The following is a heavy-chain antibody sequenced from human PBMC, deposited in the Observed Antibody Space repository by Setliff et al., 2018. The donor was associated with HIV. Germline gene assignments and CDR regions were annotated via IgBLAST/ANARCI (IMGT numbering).Heavy chain of an antibody. D-gene: IGHD6-13*01. CDR1: GGSINRGNYY. J-gene: IGHJ5*02. V-gene: IGHV4-61*09. Sequence: SETLSLTCSVSGGSINRGNYYWTWIRQSAGKGLEWIGHIHITGNTDYNPSLKSRVTISRDNAKNSLYLQMNSLRAEDTAVYYCARGPLSSSWYNWFDPWGQGTLVTVSS. CDR3: ARGPLSSSWYNWFDP. CDR2: IHITGNT.